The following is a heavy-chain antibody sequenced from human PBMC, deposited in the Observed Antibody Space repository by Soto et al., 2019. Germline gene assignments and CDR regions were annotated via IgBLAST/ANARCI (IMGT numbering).Heavy chain of an antibody. CDR3: APRSPAFDY. Sequence: QVQLVQSGPEVKKPGASVKVSCKTSGYTFTSYGISWVRLAPGQGLEWMGWISTDKGKTNYAQKFQGRVTMTTDTSTSTAYMELRSLRSDDTAVYYCAPRSPAFDYWGQGTLVTVSS. J-gene: IGHJ4*02. CDR2: ISTDKGKT. CDR1: GYTFTSYG. V-gene: IGHV1-18*01.